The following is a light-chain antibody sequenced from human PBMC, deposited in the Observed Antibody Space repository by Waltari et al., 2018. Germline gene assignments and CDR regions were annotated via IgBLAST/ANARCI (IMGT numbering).Light chain of an antibody. Sequence: DIVMTQFPDSLAVSLGERATVNCKSSQNIFYSPNNKNYLAWYQQKPGQPPKLLFYWASTRESGVPDRFSGSGSGTDFTLTISSLQAEDVAVYFYQQYHRSPYTFGQGTKLEI. J-gene: IGKJ2*01. CDR1: QNIFYSPNNKNY. CDR3: QQYHRSPYT. CDR2: WAS. V-gene: IGKV4-1*01.